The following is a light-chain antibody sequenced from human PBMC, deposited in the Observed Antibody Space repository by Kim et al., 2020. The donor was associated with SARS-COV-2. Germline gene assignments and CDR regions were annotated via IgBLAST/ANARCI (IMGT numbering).Light chain of an antibody. CDR2: DVS. V-gene: IGLV2-14*03. Sequence: QSALTQPASVSGSPGQSITISCTGTSSDVGGYNYVSWYQHLPGKAPKLMIYDVSKRPSGVSNRFSGSKSGNTASLTISGLQAEDEADYYCSSYTTSSTWVFGGGTKLTVL. CDR1: SSDVGGYNY. CDR3: SSYTTSSTWV. J-gene: IGLJ3*02.